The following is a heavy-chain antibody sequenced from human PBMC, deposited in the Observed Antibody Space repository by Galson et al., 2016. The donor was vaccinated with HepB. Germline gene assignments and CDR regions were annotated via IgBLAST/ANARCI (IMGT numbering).Heavy chain of an antibody. Sequence: ETLSLTCIVSGGSVTNHQYCWGWVRQAPGKGLEWIASFCYTGITYYNPPLRSRLTMDVDTSKFQLSLHLRSVAAADTAVYYCVDYCGGGTCPDYWGQGTLVTVSS. CDR2: FCYTGIT. J-gene: IGHJ4*02. CDR3: VDYCGGGTCPDY. V-gene: IGHV4-39*01. D-gene: IGHD2-15*01. CDR1: GGSVTNHQYC.